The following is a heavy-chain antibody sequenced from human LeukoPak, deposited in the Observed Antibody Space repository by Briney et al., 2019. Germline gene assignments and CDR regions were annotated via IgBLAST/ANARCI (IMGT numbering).Heavy chain of an antibody. CDR3: LHRPPLKGYFDY. CDR1: GFSLTTTGVG. Sequence: ESGPTLVKPTQTLTLTCTFSGFSLTTTGVGVGWIRQPPGKALQWLALIFWDDDKRYSPSLKSRLTITKDTSKNQVVLTMTNMGAVDSVTYYCLHRPPLKGYFDYWGQGTLVTVSS. J-gene: IGHJ4*02. CDR2: IFWDDDK. V-gene: IGHV2-5*02.